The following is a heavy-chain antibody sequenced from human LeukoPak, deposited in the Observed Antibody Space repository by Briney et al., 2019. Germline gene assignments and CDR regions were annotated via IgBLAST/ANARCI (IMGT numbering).Heavy chain of an antibody. V-gene: IGHV3-30*04. J-gene: IGHJ4*02. Sequence: GGSLRLSCAASGFIFSSYAMHWVRQAPGKGLEWVAVISYDGSNKYYADSVKGRFTISRDNSKNTLYLQMNSLRAEDTAVYYCASGSTVDIVATIKRVLWDYWGQGTLVTVSS. CDR1: GFIFSSYA. D-gene: IGHD5-12*01. CDR2: ISYDGSNK. CDR3: ASGSTVDIVATIKRVLWDY.